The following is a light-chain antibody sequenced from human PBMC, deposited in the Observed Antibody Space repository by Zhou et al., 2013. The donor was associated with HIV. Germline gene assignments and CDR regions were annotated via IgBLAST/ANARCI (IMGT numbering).Light chain of an antibody. CDR2: GAS. Sequence: EILLTQSPGTLSLSPGERAILSCRASQSLSSSHLAWYQQKPGQAPRLLIYGASSRATGIPDRFSGSGSGTDFTLTISRLEPEDFAVYYCQQYGSSPTFGLGDQAGDQT. J-gene: IGKJ2*01. V-gene: IGKV3-20*01. CDR3: QQYGSSPT. CDR1: QSLSSSH.